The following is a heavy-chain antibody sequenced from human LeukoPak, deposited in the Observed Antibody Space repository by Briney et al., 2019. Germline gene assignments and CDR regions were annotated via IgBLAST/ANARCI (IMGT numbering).Heavy chain of an antibody. V-gene: IGHV3-49*04. Sequence: PGGSLRPSCTASGFTFGDYAMSWVRQAPGKGLEWVGFIRSKAYGGTTEYAASVKGRFTISRDDSKSIAYLQMNSLKTEDTAVYYCTRDTPYYYDSSGYYDYWGQGTLVTVSS. CDR3: TRDTPYYYDSSGYYDY. CDR2: IRSKAYGGTT. J-gene: IGHJ4*02. CDR1: GFTFGDYA. D-gene: IGHD3-22*01.